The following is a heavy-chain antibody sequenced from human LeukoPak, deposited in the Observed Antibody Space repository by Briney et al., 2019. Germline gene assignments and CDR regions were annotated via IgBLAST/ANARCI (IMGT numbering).Heavy chain of an antibody. V-gene: IGHV1-2*02. CDR1: GYTFTGYY. CDR3: ARGLGAAAAIIDH. CDR2: INPNSGGT. J-gene: IGHJ4*02. D-gene: IGHD6-13*01. Sequence: ASVKVSCKASGYTFTGYYMHWVRQAPGQGLEWMGWINPNSGGTNYAQKFQGRVTMTRDTSISTAYMELSRLRSDDTAVYYCARGLGAAAAIIDHWGQGTLVTVSS.